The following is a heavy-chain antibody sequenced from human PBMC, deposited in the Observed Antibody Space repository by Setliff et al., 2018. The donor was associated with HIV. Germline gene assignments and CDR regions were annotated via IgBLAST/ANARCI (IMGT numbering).Heavy chain of an antibody. CDR2: IYYSGGT. D-gene: IGHD3-22*01. CDR1: GGSISSYY. J-gene: IGHJ3*02. Sequence: NPSETLSLTCNVAGGSISSYYWSWIRQPPGKGLEWIGYIYYSGGTNYNPSLKSRVTMSVDTSKNQFSLNLSSVTAADTAVYYCAREQDYYDSSCYSRSRAFDIWGQGTMVTVSS. V-gene: IGHV4-59*01. CDR3: AREQDYYDSSCYSRSRAFDI.